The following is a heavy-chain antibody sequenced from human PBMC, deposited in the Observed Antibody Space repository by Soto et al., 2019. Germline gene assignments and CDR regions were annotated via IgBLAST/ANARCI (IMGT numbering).Heavy chain of an antibody. D-gene: IGHD1-26*01. V-gene: IGHV6-1*01. CDR2: TYYRSKWYS. Sequence: QVQLQQSGPGLVKPSQTLSVTCVISGDSVSSNSAAWNWIRQSPSRGLEWLGRTYYRSKWYSDYAASVESRITVNPDTSKNHFSLQLNSVTPEDTAVYYCARGEQYSGRIFDYWVQGTLVTVSS. J-gene: IGHJ4*02. CDR1: GDSVSSNSAA. CDR3: ARGEQYSGRIFDY.